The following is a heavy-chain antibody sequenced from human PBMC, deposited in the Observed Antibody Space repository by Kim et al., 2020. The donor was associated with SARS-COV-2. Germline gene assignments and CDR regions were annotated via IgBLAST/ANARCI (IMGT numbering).Heavy chain of an antibody. CDR2: INTNTGNP. D-gene: IGHD3-16*01. CDR3: AKVLQGGALDY. CDR1: GYTFTSYA. Sequence: ASVKVSCKASGYTFTSYAMNWVRQAPGQGLEWRGWINTNTGNPTYAQGFTGRFVFSLATSVGTAYLQISSLKAEATAGYYVAKVLQGGALDYWGQGTLVT. J-gene: IGHJ4*02. V-gene: IGHV7-4-1*02.